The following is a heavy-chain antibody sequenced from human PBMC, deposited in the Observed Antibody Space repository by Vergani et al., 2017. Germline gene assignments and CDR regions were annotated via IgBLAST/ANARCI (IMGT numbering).Heavy chain of an antibody. V-gene: IGHV1-69*01. CDR1: GGTFSSYA. CDR2: IIPIFGTA. J-gene: IGHJ4*02. CDR3: AGGGSTIFGEVMGGALDY. D-gene: IGHD3-3*01. Sequence: QVQLVQSGAEVKKPGSSVTVSCKASGGTFSSYAISWVRQAPGQGLEWMGGIIPIFGTANYAQKFQGRVTITADESTSTAYMELSSLRSEDTAVYYCAGGGSTIFGEVMGGALDYWGQGTLVTVSS.